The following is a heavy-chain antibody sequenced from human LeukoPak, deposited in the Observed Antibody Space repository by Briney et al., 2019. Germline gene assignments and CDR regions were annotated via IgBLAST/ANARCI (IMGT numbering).Heavy chain of an antibody. CDR2: FYWSGNT. D-gene: IGHD6-13*01. J-gene: IGHJ4*02. CDR3: ARDVVAAPGTWDY. CDR1: GGSISTSNYY. V-gene: IGHV4-39*07. Sequence: SETLSLTCTVSGGSISTSNYYWGWIRQPPGKGLEWVGSFYWSGNTYYNPSLKSRVTVLVDKSKNVFSLKLNSVTAADTAVYYCARDVVAAPGTWDYWGQGTLVTVSS.